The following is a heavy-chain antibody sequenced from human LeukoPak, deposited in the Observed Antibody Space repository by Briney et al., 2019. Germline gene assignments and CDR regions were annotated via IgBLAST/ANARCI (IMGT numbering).Heavy chain of an antibody. Sequence: PGGSLRLSCAASGFTFSTYSMNWVRQAPGKGLEWVSSISSGSSFIYYADSVKGRFTISRDNAKNSLFLQMNCLRAEGTAVYYCARESSGYFYWGQGTLVTVSS. J-gene: IGHJ4*02. D-gene: IGHD3-22*01. CDR3: ARESSGYFY. V-gene: IGHV3-21*01. CDR2: ISSGSSFI. CDR1: GFTFSTYS.